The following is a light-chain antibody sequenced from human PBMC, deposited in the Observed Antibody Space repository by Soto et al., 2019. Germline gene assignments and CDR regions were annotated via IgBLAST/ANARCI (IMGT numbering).Light chain of an antibody. J-gene: IGLJ1*01. CDR3: SAWDDSLRGYV. CDR2: NNN. V-gene: IGLV1-47*02. Sequence: QAVVTQSPSASGTPGQRVTISCSGSSSNIGSNYVYWYQQLPGAAPKLLIYNNNQRPSEVPDRFSGSKSATSASLALSGRRSEDEADYYCSAWDDSLRGYVFGNGTKRTVL. CDR1: SSNIGSNY.